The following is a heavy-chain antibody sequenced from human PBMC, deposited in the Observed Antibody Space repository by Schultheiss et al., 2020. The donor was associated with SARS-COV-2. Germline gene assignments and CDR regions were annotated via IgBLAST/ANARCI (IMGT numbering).Heavy chain of an antibody. D-gene: IGHD1-26*01. CDR1: GGSFSGYY. J-gene: IGHJ4*02. Sequence: SETLSLTCAVYGGSFSGYYWSWIRQPPGKGLEWIGEINHSGSTNYNPSLKSRVTISVDTSKNQFSLKLSSVTAADTAVYYCARGTWEQPLDYWGQGTLVTGSS. CDR2: INHSGST. CDR3: ARGTWEQPLDY. V-gene: IGHV4-34*01.